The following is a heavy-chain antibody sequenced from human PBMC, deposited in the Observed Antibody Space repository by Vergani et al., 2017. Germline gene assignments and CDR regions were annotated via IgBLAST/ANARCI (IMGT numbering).Heavy chain of an antibody. J-gene: IGHJ6*03. CDR2: IDHTGRP. D-gene: IGHD4-11*01. V-gene: IGHV4-34*01. CDR3: ARVNTETNGHLYYYYYMDV. Sequence: QVQLKKRGGGLLKPSETLSLTCVVNGGSFTSYHWTWIRQSPGEGLEWVGDIDHTGRPDYNPSLKSRLTMSVDKSRNQFSLTLNSVTATDTAIYFCARVNTETNGHLYYYYYMDVWGQGTAVTVS. CDR1: GGSFTSYH.